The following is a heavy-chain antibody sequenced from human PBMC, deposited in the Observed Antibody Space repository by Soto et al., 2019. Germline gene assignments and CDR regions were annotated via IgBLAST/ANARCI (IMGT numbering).Heavy chain of an antibody. V-gene: IGHV3-30-3*01. J-gene: IGHJ4*02. D-gene: IGHD2-2*01. Sequence: VQLVESGGGVVQPGRSLRLSCAASGFSFRSCAMHWVRQAPGKGLEWVAVMSYDGSDKDYADSVKGRFTISRDNSKNTLYLQMSSLRAEDTAVYYCARARLDTPALEYWGQGTLVTVSS. CDR2: MSYDGSDK. CDR1: GFSFRSCA. CDR3: ARARLDTPALEY.